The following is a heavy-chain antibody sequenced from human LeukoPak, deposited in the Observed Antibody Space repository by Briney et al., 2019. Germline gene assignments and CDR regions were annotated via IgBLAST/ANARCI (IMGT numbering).Heavy chain of an antibody. D-gene: IGHD1-26*01. CDR3: ARGVVGATSYYFDY. CDR1: GSTFSSYA. Sequence: SVKVSLKGFGSTFSSYANRWVRQAPGQGLEVIGRVIPIFGTANYARKFQGRVTITTDESTSTAYMELSSLRSEDTAVYYCARGVVGATSYYFDYWGQGTLVTVSS. V-gene: IGHV1-69*05. CDR2: VIPIFGTA. J-gene: IGHJ4*02.